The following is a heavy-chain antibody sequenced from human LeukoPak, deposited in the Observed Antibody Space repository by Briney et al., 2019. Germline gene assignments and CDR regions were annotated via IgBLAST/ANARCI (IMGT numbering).Heavy chain of an antibody. CDR3: ARGREAAREYFQH. Sequence: ASVKVSCKASGYTFTGYYMHWVRQAPGQGLEWMGWINPNSGGTNYAQKFQGRVTMTRDTSISTAYMELSRLRSDDTAVYYCARGREAAREYFQHWGQGTLVTVSS. CDR2: INPNSGGT. D-gene: IGHD6-6*01. V-gene: IGHV1-2*02. CDR1: GYTFTGYY. J-gene: IGHJ1*01.